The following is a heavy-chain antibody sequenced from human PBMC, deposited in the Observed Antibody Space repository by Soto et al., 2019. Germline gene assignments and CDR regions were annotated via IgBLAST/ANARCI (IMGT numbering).Heavy chain of an antibody. CDR3: ATAPSIVGASRYYYYYYGMDV. V-gene: IGHV1-24*01. Sequence: ASVKVSCKVSGYTLTELSMHWVRQAPGKGLEWMGGFDTEDGETIYAQKFQGRVTMTEDTSTDTAYMELSSLRSEDTAVYYCATAPSIVGASRYYYYYYGMDVWGQGTTVTVSS. CDR2: FDTEDGET. D-gene: IGHD1-26*01. J-gene: IGHJ6*02. CDR1: GYTLTELS.